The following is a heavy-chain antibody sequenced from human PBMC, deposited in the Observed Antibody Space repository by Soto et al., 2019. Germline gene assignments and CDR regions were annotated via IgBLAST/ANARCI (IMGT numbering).Heavy chain of an antibody. V-gene: IGHV4-61*01. CDR1: GGSVSSGPYH. CDR3: IRSHGAS. D-gene: IGHD2-8*01. Sequence: QVQLQESGPGLVKTSETLSLTCTVSGGSVSSGPYHWKWVRQPPGKGLEWIGHISYSGTAHYNPSLRGRVIMATDTSMNQFSLRLTSVTAAETAVYYCIRSHGASWGQGALVTVPP. CDR2: ISYSGTA. J-gene: IGHJ5*02.